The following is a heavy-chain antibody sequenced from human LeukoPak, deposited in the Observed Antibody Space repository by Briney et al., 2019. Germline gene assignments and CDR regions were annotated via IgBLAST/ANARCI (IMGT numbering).Heavy chain of an antibody. Sequence: ASVKVSCKASGYTFTSYGISWVRQAPGQGLEWMGWISSYNGNTNYAQKFQGRVTMTTDTSTSTAYMELRSLRSDDTAVYYCARVRSLGCSGYTVDYWGQGTLVTVSS. CDR1: GYTFTSYG. D-gene: IGHD3-22*01. J-gene: IGHJ4*02. CDR3: ARVRSLGCSGYTVDY. CDR2: ISSYNGNT. V-gene: IGHV1-18*01.